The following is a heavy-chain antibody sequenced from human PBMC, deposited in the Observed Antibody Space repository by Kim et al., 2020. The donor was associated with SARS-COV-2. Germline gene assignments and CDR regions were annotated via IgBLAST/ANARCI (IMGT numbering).Heavy chain of an antibody. CDR3: ARDRKVGATTHGAFDI. V-gene: IGHV3-48*02. J-gene: IGHJ3*02. Sequence: SVKGRFTISRDNATNALYLQMNSLRDEDTAVYYCARDRKVGATTHGAFDIWGQGTMVTVSS. D-gene: IGHD1-26*01.